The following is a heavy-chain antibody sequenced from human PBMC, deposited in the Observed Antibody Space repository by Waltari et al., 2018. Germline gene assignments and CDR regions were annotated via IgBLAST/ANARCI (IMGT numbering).Heavy chain of an antibody. V-gene: IGHV1-8*01. CDR2: RNPNSGNT. CDR1: GYTFTSYD. Sequence: QVQLVQSGAEVKKPGASVKVSCRASGYTFTSYDINWVRQANGQGLEGMGWRNPNSGNTDYAKKFQGRVTMTRNTSISTAYMELSSLRSEDTAVYYCARGYPFSFYGSGTYYNVYDYWGQGTLVTVSS. CDR3: ARGYPFSFYGSGTYYNVYDY. J-gene: IGHJ4*02. D-gene: IGHD3-10*01.